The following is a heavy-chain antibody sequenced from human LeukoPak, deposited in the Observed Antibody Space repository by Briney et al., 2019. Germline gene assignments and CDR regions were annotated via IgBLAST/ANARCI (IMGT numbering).Heavy chain of an antibody. CDR3: ARVHTSSYAADH. CDR2: ISYDGSNK. Sequence: GGSLRLSCAASGFTFSSYAMHWIRQAPGKGLEWVAVISYDGSNKYYADSVKGRFTISRDNARNSVYLQMNSLRAEDTAVYYCARVHTSSYAADHWGQGTLVTVSS. CDR1: GFTFSSYA. J-gene: IGHJ4*02. D-gene: IGHD3-22*01. V-gene: IGHV3-30*07.